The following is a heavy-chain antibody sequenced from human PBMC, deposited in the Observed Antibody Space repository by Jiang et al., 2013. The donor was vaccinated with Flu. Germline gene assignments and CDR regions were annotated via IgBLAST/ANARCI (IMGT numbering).Heavy chain of an antibody. J-gene: IGHJ6*02. CDR3: ARIQWELFRDYYYNGMDV. V-gene: IGHV7-4-1*02. CDR1: GYTFTSYA. Sequence: KPGASVKVSCKASGYTFTSYAMNWVRQAPGQGLEWMGWINTNTGNPTYAQGFTGRFVFSLDTSVSTAYLQISSLKAEDTAVYYCARIQWELFRDYYYNGMDVWGQGTTVTVSS. CDR2: INTNTGNP. D-gene: IGHD1-26*01.